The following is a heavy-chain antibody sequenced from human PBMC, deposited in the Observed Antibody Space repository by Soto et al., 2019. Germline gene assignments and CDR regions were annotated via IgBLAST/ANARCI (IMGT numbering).Heavy chain of an antibody. CDR1: GGSISSYY. CDR3: ARRAFYPGLDY. CDR2: IYYSGST. J-gene: IGHJ4*02. V-gene: IGHV4-59*01. Sequence: SETLSLTCTVSGGSISSYYWSWIRQPPGKGLEWIGYIYYSGSTNYNPSLKSRVTISVDTSKNQFSLKLSSVTAADTAVYYCARRAFYPGLDYWGQGTLVTVSS.